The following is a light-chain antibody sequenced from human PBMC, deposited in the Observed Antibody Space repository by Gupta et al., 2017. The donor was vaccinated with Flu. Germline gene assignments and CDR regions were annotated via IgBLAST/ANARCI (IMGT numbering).Light chain of an antibody. J-gene: IGLJ1*01. Sequence: SALTQPRSVSGSPGQSVTISCTGASSDVGSYNYVSWYQQHPDKAPKLMIYDVNKRPSGVPDRFSGPKSGNTASLTISGLQAEDEADYYCCSYAGSHLYVFAAGTKVTVL. CDR1: SSDVGSYNY. V-gene: IGLV2-11*01. CDR2: DVN. CDR3: CSYAGSHLYV.